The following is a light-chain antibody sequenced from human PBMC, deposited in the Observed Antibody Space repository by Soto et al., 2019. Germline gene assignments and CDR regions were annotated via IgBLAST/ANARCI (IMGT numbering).Light chain of an antibody. CDR2: DAS. CDR1: QTISSW. Sequence: DIQMTQSPSTLSGYVGDRVTITCRASQTISSWLAWYQQKPGKAPKLLIYDASSLQSGVPSRFTGSGFGTEFTLTISSLQPDDFATYYCQQYHRYSRTFGQGTKVDI. V-gene: IGKV1-5*01. J-gene: IGKJ1*01. CDR3: QQYHRYSRT.